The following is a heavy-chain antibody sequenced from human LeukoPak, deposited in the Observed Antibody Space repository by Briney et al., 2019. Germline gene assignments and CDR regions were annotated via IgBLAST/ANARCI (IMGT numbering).Heavy chain of an antibody. J-gene: IGHJ3*02. CDR1: GFTFSSYS. CDR2: ISSSSSYI. Sequence: PGGSLRLSCAASGFTFSSYSMNWVRQAPGKGLEWVSSISSSSSYIYYAESVKGRFTISRDNAKNSLYPQMNSLRAEDTAVYYCARGGIAAQRRDVFDIWGQGTMVTVSS. CDR3: ARGGIAAQRRDVFDI. D-gene: IGHD6-13*01. V-gene: IGHV3-21*01.